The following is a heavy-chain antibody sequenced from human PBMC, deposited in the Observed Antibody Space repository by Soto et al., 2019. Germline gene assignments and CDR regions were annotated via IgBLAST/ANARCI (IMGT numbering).Heavy chain of an antibody. V-gene: IGHV3-23*01. CDR1: GFTFSSYA. CDR3: AKAGYYDSSGYYYPT. CDR2: ISGSGGST. D-gene: IGHD3-22*01. J-gene: IGHJ5*02. Sequence: WSLRLSCAASGFTFSSYAMSWVRQAPGKGLEWVSAISGSGGSTYYADSVKGRFTISRDNSKNTLYLQMNSLRAEDTAVYYCAKAGYYDSSGYYYPTWGQGTLVTVSS.